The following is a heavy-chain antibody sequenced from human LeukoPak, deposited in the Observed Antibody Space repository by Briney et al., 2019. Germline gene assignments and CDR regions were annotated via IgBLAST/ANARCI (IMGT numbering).Heavy chain of an antibody. CDR3: ARGYYGSSGYYSDFDY. D-gene: IGHD3-22*01. V-gene: IGHV1-69*04. CDR2: IIPIFGIA. CDR1: GGTFSSYA. Sequence: SVKVSCKASGGTFSSYAISWVRQAPGQGLEWMGRIIPIFGIANYAQKFQGRVTITADKSTSTAYMELSSLRSEDTAVYYCARGYYGSSGYYSDFDYWGQGTLVTVSS. J-gene: IGHJ4*02.